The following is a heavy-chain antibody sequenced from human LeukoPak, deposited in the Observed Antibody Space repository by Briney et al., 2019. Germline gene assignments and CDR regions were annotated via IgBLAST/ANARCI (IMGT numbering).Heavy chain of an antibody. V-gene: IGHV1-69*08. CDR3: ARSGDLLLENWFDP. D-gene: IGHD1-1*01. Sequence: SSVNVSCKASVDTFSSYTISWVRQAPGQGLDWMGRIIPIFGTANYAQKFQGRVTITADTSTSTAYMEVSSLRSEDTAMYYCARSGDLLLENWFDPWGQGTLVTVSS. CDR1: VDTFSSYT. J-gene: IGHJ5*02. CDR2: IIPIFGTA.